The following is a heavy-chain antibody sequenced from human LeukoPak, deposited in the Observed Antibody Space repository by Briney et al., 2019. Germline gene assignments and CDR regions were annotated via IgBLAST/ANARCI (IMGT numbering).Heavy chain of an antibody. Sequence: GRSLRLSCAASGFTFSSYAMHWVRQAPGKGLEWVSYISGSSSGMSYADSVKGRFTISRDNAKNSLYLQMNSLRAEDTAVYYCTRDGPYYDILTGYYDYWGQGTLVTVSS. CDR2: ISGSSSGM. CDR1: GFTFSSYA. V-gene: IGHV3-48*04. CDR3: TRDGPYYDILTGYYDY. D-gene: IGHD3-9*01. J-gene: IGHJ4*02.